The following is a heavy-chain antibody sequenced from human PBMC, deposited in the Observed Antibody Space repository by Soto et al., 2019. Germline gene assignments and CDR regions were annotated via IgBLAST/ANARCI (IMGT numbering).Heavy chain of an antibody. CDR1: GFTFSMYW. Sequence: PGGSLRLSSAASGFTFSMYWMHWVRQVPGKGPEWVSRINDDGSHTNYADSVKGRFTISRDNAKNTLYLQMNDLRAEDTAVYYCTRGPRSTSTGTGAFWGQGTLVPVSS. D-gene: IGHD1-1*01. V-gene: IGHV3-74*01. J-gene: IGHJ4*02. CDR3: TRGPRSTSTGTGAF. CDR2: INDDGSHT.